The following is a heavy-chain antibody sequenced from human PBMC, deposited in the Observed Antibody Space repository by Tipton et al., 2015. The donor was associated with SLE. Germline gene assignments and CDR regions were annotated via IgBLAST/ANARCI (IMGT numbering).Heavy chain of an antibody. D-gene: IGHD3-22*01. V-gene: IGHV4-38-2*01. Sequence: LRLSCAVSGYSISSGHYWGWIRQPPGKGLEWIASISHSGNTYYNPSLKSRVSMSIDTSKNQFFLRLSSVTAADTAVYYCTRHDYDDNGYYMHYFDYWGQGTLVTVSS. CDR1: GYSISSGHY. CDR3: TRHDYDDNGYYMHYFDY. J-gene: IGHJ4*02. CDR2: ISHSGNT.